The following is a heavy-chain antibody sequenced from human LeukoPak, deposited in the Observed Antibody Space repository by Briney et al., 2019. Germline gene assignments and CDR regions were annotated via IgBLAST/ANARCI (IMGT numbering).Heavy chain of an antibody. CDR3: ARAIAVAGGDYFDY. D-gene: IGHD6-19*01. CDR1: GFTVSSNY. CDR2: IYSGGST. J-gene: IGHJ4*02. Sequence: GGSPRLSCAASGFTVSSNYMSWVRQAPGKGLEWVSVIYSGGSTYNADSVKGRFTISRDNSKNTLYLQMNSLRAEDTAVYYCARAIAVAGGDYFDYWGQGTLVTVSS. V-gene: IGHV3-53*01.